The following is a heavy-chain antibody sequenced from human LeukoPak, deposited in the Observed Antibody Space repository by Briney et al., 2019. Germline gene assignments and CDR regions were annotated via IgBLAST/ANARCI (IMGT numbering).Heavy chain of an antibody. Sequence: PGRSLRLSCAASGFTLSSYALHWVRQAPGKGLEWVAVISYDGSNKYYADSVKGRFTISRDNSKNTLYLQMNSLRSEDTAVYYCARGRGGDSYNWLCYFDYWGQGTLVTVSS. D-gene: IGHD5-24*01. V-gene: IGHV3-30-3*01. CDR1: GFTLSSYA. CDR2: ISYDGSNK. J-gene: IGHJ4*02. CDR3: ARGRGGDSYNWLCYFDY.